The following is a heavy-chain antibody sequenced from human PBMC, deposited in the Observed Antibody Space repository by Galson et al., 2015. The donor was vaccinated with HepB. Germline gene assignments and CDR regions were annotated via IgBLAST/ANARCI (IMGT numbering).Heavy chain of an antibody. CDR3: ARIGPCGGSCSRRLRDLVWFDP. D-gene: IGHD2-15*01. Sequence: TLSLTCAVYGGSFSGYYWSWIRQPPGKGLEWIGEINHSGSTNYNPSLKSRVTISVDTSKNQFSLKLSSVTAADTAVYYCARIGPCGGSCSRRLRDLVWFDPWGQGTLVTVSS. J-gene: IGHJ5*02. CDR2: INHSGST. CDR1: GGSFSGYY. V-gene: IGHV4-34*01.